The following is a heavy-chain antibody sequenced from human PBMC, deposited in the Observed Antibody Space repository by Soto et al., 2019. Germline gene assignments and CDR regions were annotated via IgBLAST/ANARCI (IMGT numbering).Heavy chain of an antibody. CDR2: VYYIGST. V-gene: IGHV4-59*01. CDR1: GGSISTSY. D-gene: IGHD3-3*01. CDR3: ARDGSGHDFWDGPWYFDS. Sequence: QVQLQESGPGLVKPSETLSLTCTVSGGSISTSYWSWIRQPPGKGLEWLGYVYYIGSTKYNPSLKNRVTISVDTSQNQFSLKLESVSAADTALSYCARDGSGHDFWDGPWYFDSWGQGTLVTVSS. J-gene: IGHJ4*02.